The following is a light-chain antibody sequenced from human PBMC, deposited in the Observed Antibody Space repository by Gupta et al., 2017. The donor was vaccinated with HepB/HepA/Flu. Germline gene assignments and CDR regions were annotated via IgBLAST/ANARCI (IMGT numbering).Light chain of an antibody. Sequence: DVVMPQSPLPLPVPVGQPASISCRPSQGLVHSDGYKFLSWSQQRPVRAPRRLIYRASNRDSGVPDRFSGSGSGTEFTLKISGVEAEDVGVYYCMQNTHWPWTFGQGTNVEI. J-gene: IGKJ1*01. V-gene: IGKV2-30*02. CDR3: MQNTHWPWT. CDR2: RAS. CDR1: QGLVHSDGYKF.